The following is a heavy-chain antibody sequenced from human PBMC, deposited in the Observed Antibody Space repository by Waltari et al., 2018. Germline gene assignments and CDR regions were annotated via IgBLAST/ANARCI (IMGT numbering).Heavy chain of an antibody. J-gene: IGHJ4*02. CDR3: ARRIDYDFWSGYYLFDY. CDR1: GFTFSSYS. Sequence: EVQLVESGGGLVQPGGSLRLSCAASGFTFSSYSMNWVRQAPGKGLEWVSYISSSSSTIYYADSVKGRFTISRDNAKNSLYLQMNSLRAEDTAVYYCARRIDYDFWSGYYLFDYWGQGTLVTVSS. V-gene: IGHV3-48*01. D-gene: IGHD3-3*01. CDR2: ISSSSSTI.